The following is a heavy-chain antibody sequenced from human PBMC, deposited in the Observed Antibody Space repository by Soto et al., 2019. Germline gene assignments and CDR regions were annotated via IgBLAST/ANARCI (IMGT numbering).Heavy chain of an antibody. V-gene: IGHV4-31*03. D-gene: IGHD6-6*01. CDR1: GGSISSGGYY. CDR3: ARVNRPNNTYYYYYMDV. J-gene: IGHJ6*03. Sequence: SETLSLTCTVSGGSISSGGYYWSWIRQHPGKGLEWIGYIYYSGSTYYNPSLKSRVTISVDTSKNQFSLKLSSVTAADTAVYYCARVNRPNNTYYYYYMDVWGKGTTVTVSS. CDR2: IYYSGST.